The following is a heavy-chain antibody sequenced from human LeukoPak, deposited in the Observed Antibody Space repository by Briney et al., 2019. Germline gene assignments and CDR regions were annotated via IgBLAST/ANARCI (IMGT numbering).Heavy chain of an antibody. CDR1: GFTFSSYA. CDR2: ISYDRSNK. V-gene: IGHV3-30*04. D-gene: IGHD6-13*01. J-gene: IGHJ4*02. CDR3: ARDAYSSGWSPLGY. Sequence: GGSLRLSCAASGFTFSSYAMHWVRQAPGKGLEWVAVISYDRSNKYYADSVKGRFTISRDNSKNTLYLQMNSLRAEDTAVYYCARDAYSSGWSPLGYWGQGTLVTVSS.